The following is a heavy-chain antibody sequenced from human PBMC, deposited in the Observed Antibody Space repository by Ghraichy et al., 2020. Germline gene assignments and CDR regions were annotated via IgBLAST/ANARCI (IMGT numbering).Heavy chain of an antibody. J-gene: IGHJ3*01. CDR2: IHHSGST. D-gene: IGHD4/OR15-4a*01. V-gene: IGHV4-38-2*02. CDR3: ARYMVLTSRDTFDV. CDR1: GWSISSGYY. Sequence: SETLSLTCSVSGWSISSGYYWVWIRQPPGKGLEWIATIHHSGSTYYSPSLKSRVTISVDTSKNQFSLKLRSVTAADTAVYYCARYMVLTSRDTFDVWGQGTLVTVSS.